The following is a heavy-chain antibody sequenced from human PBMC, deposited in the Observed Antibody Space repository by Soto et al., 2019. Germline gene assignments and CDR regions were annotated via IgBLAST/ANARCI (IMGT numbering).Heavy chain of an antibody. CDR1: GGTFSSYA. CDR3: AMAHHQWLGRGHLEHFPY. V-gene: IGHV1-69*13. J-gene: IGHJ1*01. Sequence: SVKVSCKASGGTFSSYAISWVRQAPGQGLEWMGGIIPIFGTANYAQKFQGRVTITADESTSTAYMELSSLRSEDTAVYYCAMAHHQWLGRGHLEHFPYRGQGTLVTVSS. D-gene: IGHD6-19*01. CDR2: IIPIFGTA.